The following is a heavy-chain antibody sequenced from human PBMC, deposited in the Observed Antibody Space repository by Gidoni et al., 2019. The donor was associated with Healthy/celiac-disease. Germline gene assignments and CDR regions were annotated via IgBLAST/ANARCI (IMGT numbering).Heavy chain of an antibody. Sequence: QVQLVQSGAEVKKPGASVKVSCKASGYTFTSYAMHWVRQAPGQRLEWMGWINAGNGNTKYAQKFQGRVTITRDTSASTAYRELSSLRSEDTAVYYCARSQDFDYWGQGTLVTVSS. CDR1: GYTFTSYA. V-gene: IGHV1-3*01. CDR2: INAGNGNT. CDR3: ARSQDFDY. J-gene: IGHJ4*02.